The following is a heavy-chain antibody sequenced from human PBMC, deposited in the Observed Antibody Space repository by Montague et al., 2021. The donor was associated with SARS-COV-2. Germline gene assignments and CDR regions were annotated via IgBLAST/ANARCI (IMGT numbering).Heavy chain of an antibody. CDR3: ARAQNTCFIANCVNYFDV. V-gene: IGHV4-59*01. D-gene: IGHD1-1*01. CDR2: VYYTGST. Sequence: SETLSLTCAVYGGSMSGYYWSWIRQSPGKGLEWIGYVYYTGSTKYNPSLKTRVSLSLDTPKNHFSLHLSSVTAADTAIYFCARAQNTCFIANCVNYFDVGGRGALVTVSS. J-gene: IGHJ4*02. CDR1: GGSMSGYY.